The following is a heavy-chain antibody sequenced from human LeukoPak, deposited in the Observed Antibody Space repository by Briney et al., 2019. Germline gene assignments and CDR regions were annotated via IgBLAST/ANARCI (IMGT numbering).Heavy chain of an antibody. CDR2: ISYDGSNK. J-gene: IGHJ4*02. V-gene: IGHV3-30*18. Sequence: GRSLRLSCAASGFTFSSYGMHWVRQAPGKGLEWVAVISYDGSNKYYADSVKGRFTISRDNSKNTLYLQMNSLRAEDTAVYYCAKDIGYCSGGSCSPGYWGQGTLVTVSS. CDR3: AKDIGYCSGGSCSPGY. D-gene: IGHD2-15*01. CDR1: GFTFSSYG.